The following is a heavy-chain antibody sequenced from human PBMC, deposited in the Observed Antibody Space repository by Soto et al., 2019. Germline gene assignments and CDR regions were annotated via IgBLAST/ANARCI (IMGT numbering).Heavy chain of an antibody. Sequence: GGSLRLSCADSGFNFSSYSMNWVRQAPGKGLEWDSYISSSSSTIYYADSVKVRFTISRDNAKNSLYLQMHSLIAEYSAVYYCARDLGDTAMDYYYYGIYFWGQGTTVTVSS. J-gene: IGHJ6*02. V-gene: IGHV3-48*04. CDR3: ARDLGDTAMDYYYYGIYF. CDR1: GFNFSSYS. CDR2: ISSSSSTI. D-gene: IGHD5-18*01.